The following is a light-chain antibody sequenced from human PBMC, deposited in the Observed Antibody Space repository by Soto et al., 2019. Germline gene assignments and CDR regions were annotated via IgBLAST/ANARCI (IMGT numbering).Light chain of an antibody. CDR3: QQTNSFPFT. Sequence: IQMTQSPSSVSASVGDRVTLTCRASQDISSWLAWYQQKPGKAPKLLIYAASNLQSGVPSRFSGSGSGTDFALIINSLQPEDFATYYCQQTNSFPFTFGGGTKVEIK. CDR2: AAS. CDR1: QDISSW. J-gene: IGKJ4*01. V-gene: IGKV1-12*02.